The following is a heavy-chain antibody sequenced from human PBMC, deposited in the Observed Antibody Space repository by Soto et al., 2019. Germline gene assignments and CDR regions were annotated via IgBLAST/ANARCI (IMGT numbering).Heavy chain of an antibody. CDR3: ARGGPTYYDIDP. CDR1: GGSFSGYY. V-gene: IGHV4-34*01. J-gene: IGHJ5*02. D-gene: IGHD3-9*01. Sequence: QVQLQQWGAGLLKPSETLSLTCAVYGGSFSGYYWCWIRQPPGKGLEWIGEINHSGSTNYNPSLKSRVTISVDTSKNQFSLKLSSVTAAKTAVYYCARGGPTYYDIDPWGQGTLVTVSS. CDR2: INHSGST.